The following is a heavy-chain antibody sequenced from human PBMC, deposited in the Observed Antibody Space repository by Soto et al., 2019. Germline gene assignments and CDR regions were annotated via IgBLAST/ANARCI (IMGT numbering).Heavy chain of an antibody. V-gene: IGHV1-69*02. CDR3: ARGHGARVGY. CDR1: GGTFSSYT. CDR2: IIPILGIA. D-gene: IGHD1-26*01. Sequence: QVQLVQSGAEVKKPGSSVKVSCKASGGTFSSYTISWVRQAPGQGLEWMGRIIPILGIANYAQKFQGRVTITAEKSTSTAYMELRSLRSEDTAVYYCARGHGARVGYWGQGTLVTVSS. J-gene: IGHJ4*02.